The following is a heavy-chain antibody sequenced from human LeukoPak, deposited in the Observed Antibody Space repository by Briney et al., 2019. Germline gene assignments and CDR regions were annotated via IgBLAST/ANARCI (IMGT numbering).Heavy chain of an antibody. D-gene: IGHD6-19*01. Sequence: ASVKVSCKASGYTFTSSALNWVRQAPGQGLEWMGWINTHTGNPTYAQGFTGRFVFSLDTSVSTAYLHISSLEAEDTAIYYCVTDLKKGDSGCFDYWGQGTLVTVSS. CDR2: INTHTGNP. CDR3: VTDLKKGDSGCFDY. CDR1: GYTFTSSA. J-gene: IGHJ4*02. V-gene: IGHV7-4-1*02.